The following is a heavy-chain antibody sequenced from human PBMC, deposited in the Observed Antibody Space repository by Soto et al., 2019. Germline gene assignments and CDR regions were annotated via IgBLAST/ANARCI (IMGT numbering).Heavy chain of an antibody. CDR3: ARALYDYVWGSYRRPLGWFDP. J-gene: IGHJ5*02. CDR1: GGSFSGYY. Sequence: PSETLSLTCAVYGGSFSGYYWSWIRQPPGKGLEWIGEINHSGSTNYNPSLKSRVTISVDTSKNQFSLKLSSVTAADTAVYYCARALYDYVWGSYRRPLGWFDPWGQGTLVTVSS. V-gene: IGHV4-34*01. D-gene: IGHD3-16*02. CDR2: INHSGST.